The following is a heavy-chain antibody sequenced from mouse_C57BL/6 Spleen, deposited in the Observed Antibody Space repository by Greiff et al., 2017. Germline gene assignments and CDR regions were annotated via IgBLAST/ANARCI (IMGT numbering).Heavy chain of an antibody. CDR3: ARGPYFDY. J-gene: IGHJ2*01. CDR1: GFTFSSYG. CDR2: ISSGGSYT. Sequence: DVMLVESGGDLVKPGGSLKLSCAASGFTFSSYGMSWVRQTPDKRLEWVATISSGGSYTYYPDSVKGRFTISRDNAKNTLYLQMSSLKSEDTAMYYCARGPYFDYWGQGTTLTVSS. V-gene: IGHV5-6*02.